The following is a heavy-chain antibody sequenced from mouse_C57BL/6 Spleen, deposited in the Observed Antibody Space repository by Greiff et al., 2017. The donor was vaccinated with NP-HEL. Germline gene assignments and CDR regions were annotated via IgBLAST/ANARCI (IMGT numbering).Heavy chain of an antibody. D-gene: IGHD1-1*01. CDR1: GYAFSSYW. Sequence: VMLVESGAELVKPGASVKISCKASGYAFSSYWMNWVKQRPGKGLEWIGQIYPGDGDTNYNGKFKGKATLTADKSSSTAYMQLSSLTSEDSAVYFCARRTTVVEGDYWGQGTTLTVSS. V-gene: IGHV1-80*01. CDR3: ARRTTVVEGDY. J-gene: IGHJ2*01. CDR2: IYPGDGDT.